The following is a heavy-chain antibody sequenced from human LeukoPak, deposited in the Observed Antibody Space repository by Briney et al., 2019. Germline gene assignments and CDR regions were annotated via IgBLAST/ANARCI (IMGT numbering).Heavy chain of an antibody. D-gene: IGHD1-26*01. CDR1: GFTFSSFV. CDR2: IRYNGSDK. CDR3: AKKRGAAFYNWFDP. V-gene: IGHV3-30*02. J-gene: IGHJ5*02. Sequence: GGSLTLSCAASGFTFSSFVLHWVRQAPGKGLEWVAYIRYNGSDKNYAAPLEGRFTLSRDNSTNALYLQIDSLRPEDTAVYYCAKKRGAAFYNWFDPWGQGALVTVSS.